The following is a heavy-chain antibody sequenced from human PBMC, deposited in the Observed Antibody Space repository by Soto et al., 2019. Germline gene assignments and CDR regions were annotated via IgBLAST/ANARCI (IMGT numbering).Heavy chain of an antibody. J-gene: IGHJ4*02. V-gene: IGHV1-2*02. CDR3: ATLSSGSRNLFDY. CDR1: GYTFTGYY. CDR2: INPNSGGT. D-gene: IGHD1-26*01. Sequence: ASVKVSCKASGYTFTGYYMHWVRQAPGQGLEWMGWINPNSGGTNYAQKFQGRVTMTRDTSISTAYMELSRLRSDDTAVYYCATLSSGSRNLFDYWGQGTLVTVSS.